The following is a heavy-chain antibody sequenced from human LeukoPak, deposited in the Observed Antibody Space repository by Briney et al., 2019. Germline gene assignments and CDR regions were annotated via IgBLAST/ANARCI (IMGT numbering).Heavy chain of an antibody. V-gene: IGHV4-61*02. CDR1: GGSISSGTYF. CDR3: ARGGIVVVVAAPGAFDI. D-gene: IGHD2-15*01. J-gene: IGHJ3*02. Sequence: SETLSLTCTVSGGSISSGTYFWSWNRQPAGKGLEWIGRIYSSGSANYNPSLKSRVSISVDTSKNQFSLQMSSVTAADTAVYYCARGGIVVVVAAPGAFDIWGQGTMVTVSS. CDR2: IYSSGSA.